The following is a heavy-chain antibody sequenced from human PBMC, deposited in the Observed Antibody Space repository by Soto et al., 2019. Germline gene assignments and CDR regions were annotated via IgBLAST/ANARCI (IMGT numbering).Heavy chain of an antibody. V-gene: IGHV1-2*02. CDR2: INPNSGGT. D-gene: IGHD6-19*01. Sequence: ASVKVSCKASGYTFTGYYMHWVRQAPGQGLEWMGWINPNSGGTNYAQKIQGRVTMTRDTSISTAYMELSRLRSDDTAVYYCASPSKGWLDPFDYWGQGTLVTVSS. CDR1: GYTFTGYY. J-gene: IGHJ4*02. CDR3: ASPSKGWLDPFDY.